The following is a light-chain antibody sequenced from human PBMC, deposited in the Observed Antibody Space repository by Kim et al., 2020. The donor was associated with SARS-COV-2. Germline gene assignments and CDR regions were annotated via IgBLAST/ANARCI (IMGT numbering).Light chain of an antibody. CDR3: QQYDSSPGA. Sequence: DIVMTQSPDSLAVSLGERATINCKSSQSVLYSFNSKNYFAWYQQKPGQPPKLLMYWASTRQSGVPDRFGGGGSGTDCTLTISSLQAEGVGVECGQQYDSSPGACGGGTRLEIK. J-gene: IGKJ5*01. CDR1: QSVLYSFNSKNY. CDR2: WAS. V-gene: IGKV4-1*01.